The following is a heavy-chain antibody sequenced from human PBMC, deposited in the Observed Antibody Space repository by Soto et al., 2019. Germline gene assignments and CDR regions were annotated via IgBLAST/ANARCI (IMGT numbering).Heavy chain of an antibody. CDR2: IYYSGST. J-gene: IGHJ5*02. V-gene: IGHV4-59*01. D-gene: IGHD3-22*01. CDR1: GGSISSYY. CDR3: ARAYVSHYDSSGYPNWFDP. Sequence: PSETLSLTCTVSGGSISSYYWSWIRQPPGKGLEWIGYIYYSGSTNYNPSLKSRVTISVDTSKNQFSLKLSSVTAADTAVYYCARAYVSHYDSSGYPNWFDPWGQGTRVTVSS.